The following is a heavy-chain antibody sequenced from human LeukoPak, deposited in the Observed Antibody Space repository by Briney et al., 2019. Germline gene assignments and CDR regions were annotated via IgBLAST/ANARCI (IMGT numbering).Heavy chain of an antibody. D-gene: IGHD2-2*01. Sequence: SETLSITCAVYGGSFNGYYWTWIRQPPGKGLEWIGEINHSGGTDYNPSLKSRVTISVDTSKNQFSLKLNSVTAADTAVYYCARGQLRLSNWGQGSLVIVSS. CDR2: INHSGGT. V-gene: IGHV4-34*01. CDR3: ARGQLRLSN. J-gene: IGHJ4*02. CDR1: GGSFNGYY.